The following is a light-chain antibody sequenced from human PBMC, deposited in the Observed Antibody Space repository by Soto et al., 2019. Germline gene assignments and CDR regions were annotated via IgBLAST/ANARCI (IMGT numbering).Light chain of an antibody. CDR3: HYYDDSPPFP. J-gene: IGKJ3*01. CDR2: GAS. V-gene: IGKV3-20*01. CDR1: QSVSSRF. Sequence: EIVLTQSPGTLSLSPGERATFSCRASQSVSSRFLAWYQQKPGQAPRLLIYGASSRATGIPDRFSGSGSGTDFTLTISRLEPEDFAVYYCHYYDDSPPFPVGPGTKLDIK.